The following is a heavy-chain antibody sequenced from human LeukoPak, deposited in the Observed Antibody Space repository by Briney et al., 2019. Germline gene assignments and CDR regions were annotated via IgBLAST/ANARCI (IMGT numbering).Heavy chain of an antibody. CDR3: ARLTEDQLLRDY. CDR1: GGSISSYY. CDR2: IYYSGST. D-gene: IGHD2-2*01. V-gene: IGHV4-59*08. Sequence: SETLSLTCTVSGGSISSYYWSWIRQPPGKGLEWIGYIYYSGSTNYNPSLKSRVTISVDTSKNQFSLKLSSVTAADTAVYYCARLTEDQLLRDYWGQGTLVTVSS. J-gene: IGHJ4*02.